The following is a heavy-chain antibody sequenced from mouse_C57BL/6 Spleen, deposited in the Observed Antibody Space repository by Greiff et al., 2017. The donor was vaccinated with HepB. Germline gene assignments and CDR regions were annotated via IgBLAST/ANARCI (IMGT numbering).Heavy chain of an antibody. Sequence: VQVVESGPELVKPGASVKISCKASGYSFTSYYIHWVKQRPGQGLEWIGWIYPGSGNTKYNEKFKGKATLTADTSSSTAYMQLSSLTSEDSAVYYCARYGTVRDYAMDYWGQGTSVTVSS. CDR3: ARYGTVRDYAMDY. J-gene: IGHJ4*01. V-gene: IGHV1-66*01. CDR1: GYSFTSYY. D-gene: IGHD2-1*01. CDR2: IYPGSGNT.